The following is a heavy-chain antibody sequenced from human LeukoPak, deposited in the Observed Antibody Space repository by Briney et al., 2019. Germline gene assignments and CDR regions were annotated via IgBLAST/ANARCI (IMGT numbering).Heavy chain of an antibody. CDR2: IYSGGST. Sequence: GGSLRLSCAASGFTFSSYATNWVRQAPGKGLEWVSVIYSGGSTYYADSVRGRFTISRDNSKNTLYLQMNSLRAEDTAVYYCAREVVRGVVDYWGQGTLVTVSS. CDR3: AREVVRGVVDY. CDR1: GFTFSSYA. V-gene: IGHV3-53*01. D-gene: IGHD3-10*01. J-gene: IGHJ4*02.